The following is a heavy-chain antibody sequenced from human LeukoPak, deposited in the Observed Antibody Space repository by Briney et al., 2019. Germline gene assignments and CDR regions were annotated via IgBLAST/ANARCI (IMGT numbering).Heavy chain of an antibody. CDR2: MNPNSGNT. D-gene: IGHD2-2*01. J-gene: IGHJ6*03. CDR3: ARAPVVPAASGHYYYYMDV. Sequence: ASVTVSRKSSGYTFTSYDINWVRQATGQGLEWMGWMNPNSGNTGYAQKFQGRVTMTRNTSISTAYMELSSLRSEDTAVYYCARAPVVPAASGHYYYYMDVWGKGTTVTVSS. CDR1: GYTFTSYD. V-gene: IGHV1-8*01.